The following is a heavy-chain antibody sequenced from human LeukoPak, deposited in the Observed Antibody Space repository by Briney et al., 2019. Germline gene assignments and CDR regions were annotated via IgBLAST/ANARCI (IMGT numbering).Heavy chain of an antibody. V-gene: IGHV4-34*01. CDR1: GGSLSGYY. J-gene: IGHJ6*03. Sequence: SETLSLTCAVYGGSLSGYYWSWIRQPPGKGLEWIGETSHSGNTNYDPSLKSRVTISVDTSKNQFSLKLRSVTAADTAVYFCARTNPQLWYGGYYYYMDVWGKGTTVIVSS. CDR2: TSHSGNT. D-gene: IGHD3-10*01. CDR3: ARTNPQLWYGGYYYYMDV.